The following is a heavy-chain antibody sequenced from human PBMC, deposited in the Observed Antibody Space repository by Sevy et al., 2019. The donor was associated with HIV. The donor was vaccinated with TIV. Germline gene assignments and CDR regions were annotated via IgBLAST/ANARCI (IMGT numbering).Heavy chain of an antibody. CDR1: GGSISSGDYY. CDR3: ARESGRTYLVIDS. Sequence: SETLSLTCTVSGGSISSGDYYWNWLRQAPGKGLEWIGYIYHGLSNFYNPSLQSRATVPVDRSKNQFSLTLTCVTAADTAVYYCARESGRTYLVIDSWGPGTLVTVSS. CDR2: IYHGLSN. V-gene: IGHV4-30-4*01. J-gene: IGHJ4*02. D-gene: IGHD2-21*01.